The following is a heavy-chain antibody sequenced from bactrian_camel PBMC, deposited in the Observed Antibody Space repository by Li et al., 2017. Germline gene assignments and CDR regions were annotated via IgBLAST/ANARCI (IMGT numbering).Heavy chain of an antibody. Sequence: VQLVESGGGSVQAGGSLRLSCAVSGYTDSRKCLGWFRQAPGKEREGVAAIGMDGRARLADSVKGRFTISKDDSKNTLYLQMNNLQPEDTAMYYRAARPTNTQACVAAGRYSFGYWGQGTQVTVSS. J-gene: IGHJ6*01. CDR1: GYTDSRKC. CDR2: IGMDGRA. CDR3: AARPTNTQACVAAGRYSFGY. V-gene: IGHV3S53*01. D-gene: IGHD3*01.